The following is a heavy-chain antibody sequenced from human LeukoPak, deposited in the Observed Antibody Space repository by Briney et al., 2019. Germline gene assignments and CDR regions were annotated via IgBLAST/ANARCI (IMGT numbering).Heavy chain of an antibody. Sequence: SETLSLTCAVYGGSFSGYYWSWIRQPPGKGLEWIGEINHSGSTNYNPSLKSRVTISVDTSKNQFSLKLSSVTAADTAVYYCARGPEYYYDSSGRAHYFDYWGQGTLVTVSS. CDR2: INHSGST. CDR3: ARGPEYYYDSSGRAHYFDY. V-gene: IGHV4-34*01. D-gene: IGHD3-22*01. J-gene: IGHJ4*02. CDR1: GGSFSGYY.